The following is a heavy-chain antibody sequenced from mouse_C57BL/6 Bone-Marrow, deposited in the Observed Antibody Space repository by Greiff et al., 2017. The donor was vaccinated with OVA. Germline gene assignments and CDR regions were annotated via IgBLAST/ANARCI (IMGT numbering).Heavy chain of an antibody. Sequence: EVQLQQSGPELVKPGASVKISCKASGYTFTDYYMNWVKQSHGKSLEWIGDINPNNGGTSYNQKFKGKATLTVDKSSSTAYMELRSLTSEDSAVYYCARWLAWFAYWGQGTLVTVSA. D-gene: IGHD2-2*01. J-gene: IGHJ3*01. CDR2: INPNNGGT. CDR1: GYTFTDYY. V-gene: IGHV1-26*01. CDR3: ARWLAWFAY.